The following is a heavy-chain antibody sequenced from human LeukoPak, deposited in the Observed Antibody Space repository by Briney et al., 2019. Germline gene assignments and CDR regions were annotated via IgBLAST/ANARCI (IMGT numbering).Heavy chain of an antibody. Sequence: ASVKVSCKSSAYTFDNYYIHWVRQPPGQGLEWMGWMNPGTGDTNYPHNLQGRVPITRDTSLDTACLDLTRLTPDDPALYYCARGGWNAFDQWRQATLVTVSS. CDR2: MNPGTGDT. J-gene: IGHJ4*02. V-gene: IGHV1-2*02. D-gene: IGHD1-1*01. CDR1: AYTFDNYY. CDR3: ARGGWNAFDQ.